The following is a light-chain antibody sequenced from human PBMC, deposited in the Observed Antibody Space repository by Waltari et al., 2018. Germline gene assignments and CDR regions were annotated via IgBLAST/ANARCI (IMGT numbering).Light chain of an antibody. CDR3: SSYRGGITWV. V-gene: IGLV2-14*03. Sequence: QSALTQPASVSGSPGQSITISCTGTNSDVGGFNYVSWYQQYPGKAPKLIIYDVTSRPSRVLTCFAASKSGTTASLLISGLQAEDEADYYCSSYRGGITWVFGGGTKLTVL. CDR1: NSDVGGFNY. CDR2: DVT. J-gene: IGLJ3*02.